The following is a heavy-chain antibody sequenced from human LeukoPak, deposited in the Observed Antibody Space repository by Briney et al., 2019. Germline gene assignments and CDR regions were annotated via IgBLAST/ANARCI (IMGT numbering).Heavy chain of an antibody. V-gene: IGHV3-11*01. CDR2: ISTSSTTI. CDR3: ASAEGVAYCGGDCYSGDEYFLD. Sequence: PGGSLRLSCAASGFTFSDYYMSWIRQAPGKGLEWVSYISTSSTTIHYADSVKGRFTISRDNAKNSLYLEMNSLRPEDTALYYCASAEGVAYCGGDCYSGDEYFLDWGQGTLVTVSS. D-gene: IGHD2-21*02. CDR1: GFTFSDYY. J-gene: IGHJ1*01.